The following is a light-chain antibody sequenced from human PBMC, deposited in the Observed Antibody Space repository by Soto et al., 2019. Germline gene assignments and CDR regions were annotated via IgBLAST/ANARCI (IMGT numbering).Light chain of an antibody. Sequence: QTVVTQEPSFSVSPGGTVTLTCGLSSGSVSTNNYPSWYQQTPGQAPRTLMHSSNTRSSGVPDRFSGSILGNKAALTITGAQADDEADYSCALYMGSGIWVFGGGTKLTVL. V-gene: IGLV8-61*01. CDR2: SSN. CDR1: SGSVSTNNY. CDR3: ALYMGSGIWV. J-gene: IGLJ3*02.